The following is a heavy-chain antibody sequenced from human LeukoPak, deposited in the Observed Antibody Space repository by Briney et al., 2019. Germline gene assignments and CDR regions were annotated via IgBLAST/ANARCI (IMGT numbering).Heavy chain of an antibody. CDR2: IYYSGST. D-gene: IGHD5-24*01. CDR3: ARGGDGYNAIDY. Sequence: PSETLSLTCTVSGGSISSHYWSWIRQPPGKGLEWIGYIYYSGSTNYNPSLKSRVTISVDTSKNQFSLKLSSVTAADTAVYYCARGGDGYNAIDYWGQGTLVTVSS. CDR1: GGSISSHY. J-gene: IGHJ4*02. V-gene: IGHV4-59*11.